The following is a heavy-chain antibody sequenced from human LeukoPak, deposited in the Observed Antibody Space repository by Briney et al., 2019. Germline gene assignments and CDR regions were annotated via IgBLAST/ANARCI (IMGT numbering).Heavy chain of an antibody. V-gene: IGHV3-23*01. CDR2: ISGSGGST. J-gene: IGHJ3*02. D-gene: IGHD3-3*01. Sequence: PGGSLRLSCVVSRFTYSSHAMSWVRQAPGKGLEWVSGISGSGGSTYYADSVKGRFTISRDNSKNTLYLQIHSLRAEDTAVYYCARDDSDAFDIWGQGTMVTVSS. CDR1: RFTYSSHA. CDR3: ARDDSDAFDI.